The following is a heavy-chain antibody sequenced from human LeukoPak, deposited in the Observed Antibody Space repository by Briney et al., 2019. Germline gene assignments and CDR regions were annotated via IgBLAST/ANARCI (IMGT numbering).Heavy chain of an antibody. J-gene: IGHJ6*03. V-gene: IGHV3-21*01. D-gene: IGHD4-11*01. CDR2: ISSSSSYI. Sequence: GGSLRLSCAASGFTFSSYSMNWFRQAPGKGLEWVSSISSSSSYIYYADSVKGRFTISRDNAKNSLYLQMNSLRAEDTAVYYCARSETTMGSYYYYYMDVWGKGTTVTVSS. CDR3: ARSETTMGSYYYYYMDV. CDR1: GFTFSSYS.